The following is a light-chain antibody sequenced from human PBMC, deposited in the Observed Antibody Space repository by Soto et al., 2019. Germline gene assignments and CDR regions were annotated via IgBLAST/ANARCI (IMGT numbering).Light chain of an antibody. CDR3: QQYGSSPRFT. Sequence: EIGLTQSPGTLSLSPGERATLSCRASQSVSSSYLAWYQQKPGQAPRLLIYGASSRATGILDRFSGSGSGTDFTITISRLAPEDFAVYYCQQYGSSPRFTFGPGTKVDIK. V-gene: IGKV3-20*01. CDR2: GAS. CDR1: QSVSSSY. J-gene: IGKJ3*01.